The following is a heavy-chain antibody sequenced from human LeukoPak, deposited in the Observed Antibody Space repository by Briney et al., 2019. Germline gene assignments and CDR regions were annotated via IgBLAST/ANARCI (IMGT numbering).Heavy chain of an antibody. V-gene: IGHV3-48*04. Sequence: GGSLRLSREASGFTFSNYRMHWVRQAPGKGLEWISYINLDPNTIYYADSVKGRFTISRDNAKQPLYLQMNSLRVEDTAIYYCARDVPVNKVTTPFDHWGQGTPVTVAS. CDR2: INLDPNTI. J-gene: IGHJ4*02. CDR1: GFTFSNYR. D-gene: IGHD1/OR15-1a*01. CDR3: ARDVPVNKVTTPFDH.